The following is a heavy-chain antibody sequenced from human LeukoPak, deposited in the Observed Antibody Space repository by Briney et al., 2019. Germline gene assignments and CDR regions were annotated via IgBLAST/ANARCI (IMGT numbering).Heavy chain of an antibody. CDR2: INAGNGNT. CDR1: GYTFTNYA. CDR3: ARDPARFDAFDI. D-gene: IGHD6-6*01. J-gene: IGHJ3*02. Sequence: ASVKVSCKASGYTFTNYAIHWVRQAPGQRLEWMGWINAGNGNTKYSQKFQGRVTITRDTSASTAYMELSSLRSEDTAVYYCARDPARFDAFDIWGQGTLVTVSS. V-gene: IGHV1-3*01.